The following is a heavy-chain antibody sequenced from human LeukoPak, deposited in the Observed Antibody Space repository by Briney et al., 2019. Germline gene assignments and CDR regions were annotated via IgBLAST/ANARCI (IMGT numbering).Heavy chain of an antibody. Sequence: GGSLRLSCAASGFTFDDYGMSWVRQAPGKGLEWVSAISGSGGSTYYADSVKGRFTISRDNSKNTLYLQMNSLRAEDTAVYYCAKESYYYDSSGYSAFDYWGQGTLVTVSS. CDR1: GFTFDDYG. CDR3: AKESYYYDSSGYSAFDY. CDR2: ISGSGGST. J-gene: IGHJ4*02. V-gene: IGHV3-23*01. D-gene: IGHD3-22*01.